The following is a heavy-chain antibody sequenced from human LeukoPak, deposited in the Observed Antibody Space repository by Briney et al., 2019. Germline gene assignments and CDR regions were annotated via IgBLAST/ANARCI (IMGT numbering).Heavy chain of an antibody. V-gene: IGHV3-74*01. CDR1: GFTFSGYW. CDR3: ATLAAAGTLVDY. D-gene: IGHD6-13*01. CDR2: TNRDDSDT. Sequence: GGSLRLSCAASGFTFSGYWMHWVRQAPGKGLVWVSRTNRDDSDTSYADSVKGRFTISRDNSKNTLYLQMISLRAEDTAVYYCATLAAAGTLVDYWGQGTLVTVSS. J-gene: IGHJ4*02.